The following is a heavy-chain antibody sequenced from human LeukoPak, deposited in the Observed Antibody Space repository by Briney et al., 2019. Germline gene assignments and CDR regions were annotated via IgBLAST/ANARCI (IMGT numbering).Heavy chain of an antibody. CDR3: TRLPYYYDSSGYPFNDY. Sequence: GGSLRLSCAASGFTFSGSAMHWVRQASGKGLEWVGRIRSKANSYATAYAASVKGRFTISRDDSKNTAYLQMNSLKTEDTAVYYCTRLPYYYDSSGYPFNDYWGRGTLVTVSS. CDR2: IRSKANSYAT. D-gene: IGHD3-22*01. J-gene: IGHJ4*02. CDR1: GFTFSGSA. V-gene: IGHV3-73*01.